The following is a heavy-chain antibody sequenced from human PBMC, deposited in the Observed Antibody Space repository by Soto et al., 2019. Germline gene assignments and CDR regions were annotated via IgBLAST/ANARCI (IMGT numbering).Heavy chain of an antibody. D-gene: IGHD1-7*01. CDR2: INAGNGNT. V-gene: IGHV1-3*01. CDR1: GYTFTSYA. J-gene: IGHJ5*02. Sequence: ASVKVSCKASGYTFTSYAMHWVRQAPGQRLEWMGWINAGNGNTKYSQKFQGRVTITRDTSASTAYMELSSLRSEDTAVYYCARDRSGGWNYMGRSNLSPNWFDPWGQGTLVTVSS. CDR3: ARDRSGGWNYMGRSNLSPNWFDP.